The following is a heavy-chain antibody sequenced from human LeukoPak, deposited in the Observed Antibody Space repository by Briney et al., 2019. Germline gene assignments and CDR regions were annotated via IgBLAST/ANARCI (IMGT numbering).Heavy chain of an antibody. Sequence: SVTLSLTCTVSGGSISSGGYYWSWIRQHPGKGLEWIGYIYYSGSTYYNPSLKSRVTISVDTSKNQFSLKLSSVTAADTAVYYCARQEGIAAARGYMDVWGKGTTVTVSS. CDR2: IYYSGST. D-gene: IGHD6-13*01. J-gene: IGHJ6*03. CDR3: ARQEGIAAARGYMDV. CDR1: GGSISSGGYY. V-gene: IGHV4-31*03.